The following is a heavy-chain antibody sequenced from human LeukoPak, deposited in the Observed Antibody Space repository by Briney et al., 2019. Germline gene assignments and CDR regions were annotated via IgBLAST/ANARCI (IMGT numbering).Heavy chain of an antibody. CDR3: ARDSSAYYYDSSGYYLGIKSYYFDY. Sequence: ASVKVSCKASGYTFTSYGISWVRQAPGQGLEWMGWISAYNGNTNYAQKLQGRVTMTTDTSTSTGYMALRSLRSDDTAVYYCARDSSAYYYDSSGYYLGIKSYYFDYWGQGTLVTVSS. CDR2: ISAYNGNT. J-gene: IGHJ4*02. D-gene: IGHD3-22*01. V-gene: IGHV1-18*01. CDR1: GYTFTSYG.